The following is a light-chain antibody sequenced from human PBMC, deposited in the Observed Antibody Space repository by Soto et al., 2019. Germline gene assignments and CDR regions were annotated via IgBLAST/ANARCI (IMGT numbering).Light chain of an antibody. V-gene: IGKV1-5*01. CDR1: QSISSW. J-gene: IGKJ3*01. CDR2: DAS. CDR3: QQYNSSPFT. Sequence: DIQMTQSPSTLSASVGDRVTITCRASQSISSWLAWYQQKPGKAPKLLIYDASSLESGVPSRFSGCGSGTEFTLTISSRQPDDFATYYCQQYNSSPFTFGPGTKVDIK.